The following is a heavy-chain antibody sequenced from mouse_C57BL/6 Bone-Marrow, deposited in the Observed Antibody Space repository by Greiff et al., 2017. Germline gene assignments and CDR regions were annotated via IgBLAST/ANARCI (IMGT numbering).Heavy chain of an antibody. CDR1: GFSFNTYA. Sequence: EVQGVESGGGLVQPKGSLKLSCAASGFSFNTYAMNWVRQAPGKGLEWVARIRSKSNNYATYYADSVKDRFTISRDDSESMLYLQMNNLKTEDTAMYYCVRHTAYYNAMDYWGQGTSVTVSS. CDR3: VRHTAYYNAMDY. CDR2: IRSKSNNYAT. J-gene: IGHJ4*01. D-gene: IGHD2-12*01. V-gene: IGHV10-1*01.